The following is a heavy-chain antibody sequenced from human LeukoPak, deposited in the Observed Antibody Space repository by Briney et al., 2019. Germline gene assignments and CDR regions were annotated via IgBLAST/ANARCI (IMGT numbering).Heavy chain of an antibody. D-gene: IGHD1-7*01. Sequence: SETLSLTCTVSGASISSYYWSWIRQPPGKGLEWIASRHYRGTTNYNPSLESRVTISVDTSRKQFSLKLSSVTAADTAVYYCASSGWNWFNYWGQGTLVTVSS. V-gene: IGHV4-59*01. CDR3: ASSGWNWFNY. CDR2: RHYRGTT. J-gene: IGHJ4*02. CDR1: GASISSYY.